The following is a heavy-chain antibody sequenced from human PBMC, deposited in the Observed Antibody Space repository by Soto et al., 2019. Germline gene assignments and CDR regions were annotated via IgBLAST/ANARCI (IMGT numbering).Heavy chain of an antibody. V-gene: IGHV3-33*01. Sequence: QVQLVESGGGVVQPGRSLRLSCAAAGFTFSSYGMHWVRQAPGKGLEWVAVIWYDGSNKYYADSVKGRFTISRDKSKNTLYLQMNSLRVEDTAVYYCARSYYDILTGYYSSPLVDYWGQGTLVTVSS. D-gene: IGHD3-9*01. CDR3: ARSYYDILTGYYSSPLVDY. CDR1: GFTFSSYG. J-gene: IGHJ4*02. CDR2: IWYDGSNK.